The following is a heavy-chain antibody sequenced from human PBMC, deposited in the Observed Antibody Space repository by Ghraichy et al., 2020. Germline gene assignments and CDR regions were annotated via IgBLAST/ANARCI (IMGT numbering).Heavy chain of an antibody. Sequence: GGSLRLSCAASGFTFSSYGMHWVRQAPGKGLEWVAVISYDGSNKYYADSVKGRFTISRDNSKNTLYLQMNSLRAEDTAVYYCAKDILFGNAFDIWGQGTMVTVSS. V-gene: IGHV3-30*18. CDR3: AKDILFGNAFDI. J-gene: IGHJ3*02. CDR2: ISYDGSNK. CDR1: GFTFSSYG. D-gene: IGHD3-10*02.